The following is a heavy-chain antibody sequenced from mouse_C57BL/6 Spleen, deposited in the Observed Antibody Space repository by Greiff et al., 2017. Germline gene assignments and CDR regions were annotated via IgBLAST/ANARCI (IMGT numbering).Heavy chain of an antibody. V-gene: IGHV3-6*01. Sequence: EVQLVESGPGLVKPSQSLSLTCSVTGYSITSGYYWNWIRQFPGNKLEWMGYISYDGSNNYNPSLKNRISITRDTSKNQFFLKLNSVTTEDTATYYCASDTTGYFDYWGQGTTLTVSS. CDR2: ISYDGSN. J-gene: IGHJ2*01. CDR3: ASDTTGYFDY. D-gene: IGHD1-1*01. CDR1: GYSITSGYY.